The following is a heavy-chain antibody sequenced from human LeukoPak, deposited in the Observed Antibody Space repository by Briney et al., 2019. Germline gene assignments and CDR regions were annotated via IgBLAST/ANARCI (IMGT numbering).Heavy chain of an antibody. CDR2: IYSTGST. V-gene: IGHV4-4*07. CDR3: ARQGHTVSSYFLDY. CDR1: GGSVRSYW. J-gene: IGHJ4*02. D-gene: IGHD2-21*01. Sequence: SETLSLTCDVAGGSVRSYWWGWVRQPAGKGLEWLGRIYSTGSTRFNPSLKRRLTLSIDTATNQFSLKLTSVTAADTAVYFCARQGHTVSSYFLDYWSQGTLVTVSS.